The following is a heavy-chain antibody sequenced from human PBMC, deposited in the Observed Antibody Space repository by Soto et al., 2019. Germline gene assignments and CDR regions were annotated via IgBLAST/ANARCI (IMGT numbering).Heavy chain of an antibody. V-gene: IGHV4-31*03. CDR3: ARDGGYCSDTSCPNWFDP. D-gene: IGHD2-2*03. J-gene: IGHJ5*02. Sequence: QVQLQESGPGLVKPSQTLSLTCTVSGGSITSGYYWSWIRQHPGKGLEWIGYIYYSGTTYYNPSLESRVTISVDTSKNQFSLKLSPVTAADTAVYYCARDGGYCSDTSCPNWFDPWGQGTLVTVSS. CDR1: GGSITSGYY. CDR2: IYYSGTT.